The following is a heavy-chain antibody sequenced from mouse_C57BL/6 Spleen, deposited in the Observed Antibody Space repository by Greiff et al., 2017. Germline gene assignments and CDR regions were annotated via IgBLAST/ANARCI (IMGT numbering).Heavy chain of an antibody. Sequence: QVQLQQPGAELVMPGASVKLSCKASGYTFTSYWMHWVKQRPGQGLEWIGEIDPSDSYTNYNQKFKGKSTLTVDKSSSTAYMQLSSLTSEDSAVYYCARRGYYGSSYWFDDWGQGTTLTVSS. D-gene: IGHD1-1*01. CDR3: ARRGYYGSSYWFDD. CDR2: IDPSDSYT. J-gene: IGHJ2*01. V-gene: IGHV1-69*01. CDR1: GYTFTSYW.